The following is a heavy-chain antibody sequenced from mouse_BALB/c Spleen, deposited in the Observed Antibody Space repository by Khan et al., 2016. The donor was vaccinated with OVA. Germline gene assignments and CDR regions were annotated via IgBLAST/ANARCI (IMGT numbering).Heavy chain of an antibody. CDR2: INHSDSES. D-gene: IGHD2-2*01. CDR3: ARREKYGYDPSWFAY. CDR1: GYTFTSYW. J-gene: IGHJ3*01. V-gene: IGHV1-52*01. Sequence: QVQLQQPGAELVRPGASVKLSCKASGYTFTSYWMNWVRQRPRQGLEWIGKINHSDSESHYNQMFKDKATLTVDKSSGTAYMQLSSLTSEDSAVYYCARREKYGYDPSWFAYWGQGTLVTVSA.